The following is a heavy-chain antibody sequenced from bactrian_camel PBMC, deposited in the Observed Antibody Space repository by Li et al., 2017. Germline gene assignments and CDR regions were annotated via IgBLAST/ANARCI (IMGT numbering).Heavy chain of an antibody. Sequence: VQLVESGGGSVQTGGSLRLSCAASGFTVSTGYMAWFRQAPGKEREGLASIDKDGRTTYAPSVQGRFTIHEANDKNTVNLEMSSLKFEDTAMYYCAAGALIPGFYFSPGDLRRRRATVEWCGRFDYWGRGTQVTVS. CDR3: AAGALIPGFYFSPGDLRRRRATVEWCGRFDY. J-gene: IGHJ4*01. CDR2: IDKDGRT. V-gene: IGHV3S10*01. D-gene: IGHD1*01. CDR1: GFTVSTGY.